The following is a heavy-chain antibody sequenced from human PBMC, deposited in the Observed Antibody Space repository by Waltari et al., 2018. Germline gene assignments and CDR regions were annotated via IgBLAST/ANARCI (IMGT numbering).Heavy chain of an antibody. CDR3: ARNTLSLDYSHYYYYGMDV. D-gene: IGHD4-4*01. CDR2: IYYSGCT. V-gene: IGHV4-39*01. CDR1: GGSISSSSYY. J-gene: IGHJ6*02. Sequence: QLQLQESGPGLVKPSETLSLTCTVSGGSISSSSYYWGWIRQPPGKGLEWIGSIYYSGCTYYNPSLKSRVTISVDTSKNQFSLKLSSVTAADTAVYYCARNTLSLDYSHYYYYGMDVWGQGTTVTVSS.